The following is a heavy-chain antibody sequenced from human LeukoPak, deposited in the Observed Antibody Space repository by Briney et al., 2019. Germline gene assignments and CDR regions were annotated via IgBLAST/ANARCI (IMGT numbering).Heavy chain of an antibody. Sequence: ASVKVSCKASGYTFTSYGTSWVRQAPGQGLEWMGWISAYNGSTNYAQKLQGRVTMTTDTSTSTAYMELRSLRSDDTAVYYCASPYGSGRPLNYWGQGTLVTVSS. CDR3: ASPYGSGRPLNY. D-gene: IGHD3-10*01. J-gene: IGHJ4*02. V-gene: IGHV1-18*01. CDR1: GYTFTSYG. CDR2: ISAYNGST.